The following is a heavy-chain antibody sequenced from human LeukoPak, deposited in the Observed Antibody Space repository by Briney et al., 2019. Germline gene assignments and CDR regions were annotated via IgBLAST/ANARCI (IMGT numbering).Heavy chain of an antibody. CDR3: ARGTSPYYDILTDYYREDYFDY. J-gene: IGHJ4*02. D-gene: IGHD3-9*01. CDR1: GGSISSGGYY. CDR2: IYYSGST. V-gene: IGHV4-31*03. Sequence: SQTLSLTCTVSGGSISSGGYYWSWIRQHPGKGLEWIGYIYYSGSTYYNPSLKSRVTISVDTSKNQFSLKLSSVTAADTAVYYCARGTSPYYDILTDYYREDYFDYWGQGTLVTVSS.